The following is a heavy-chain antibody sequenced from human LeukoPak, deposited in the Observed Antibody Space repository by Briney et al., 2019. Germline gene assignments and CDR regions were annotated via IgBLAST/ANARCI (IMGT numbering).Heavy chain of an antibody. J-gene: IGHJ1*01. D-gene: IGHD3-10*01. CDR1: GGSISSYY. CDR2: IYTSGST. Sequence: SETLSLTCTVSGGSISSYYWSWIRQPAGKGLEWIGRIYTSGSTNYNPSLKSRVTMSVDTSKNQFSLKLSSVTAADTAVYYCARSAGPRGSGYFQHWGQGTLVTVSS. CDR3: ARSAGPRGSGYFQH. V-gene: IGHV4-4*07.